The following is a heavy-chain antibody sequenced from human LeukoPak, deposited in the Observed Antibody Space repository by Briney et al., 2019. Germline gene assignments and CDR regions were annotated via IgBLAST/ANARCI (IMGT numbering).Heavy chain of an antibody. J-gene: IGHJ3*02. V-gene: IGHV4-4*07. CDR3: ARDSRRDAFDI. D-gene: IGHD2/OR15-2a*01. CDR2: IYTSGST. CDR1: GVSISSYY. Sequence: PSETLSLTCTVSGVSISSYYWSWIRQPAAKGLEWIGRIYTSGSTNYNPSLKSRVTMSVDTSKNQFSLKLSSVTGADTAVYYCARDSRRDAFDIWGQGTMVTAPS.